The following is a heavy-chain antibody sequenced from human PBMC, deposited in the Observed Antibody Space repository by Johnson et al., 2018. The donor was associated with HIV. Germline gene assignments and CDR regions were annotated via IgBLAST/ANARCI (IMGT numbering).Heavy chain of an antibody. D-gene: IGHD3-10*01. Sequence: MLLVESGGGLVQPGGSLRLSCAASGFSVSSNYMSWVRQPPGKGLEWVSVFYSGSNTYYADSVKGRFTISRDNAKNSLYLQMNSLRAGDTALYYCARAKRDYYGSGGVGAFDIWGQGTMVTVSS. CDR2: FYSGSNT. V-gene: IGHV3-66*01. J-gene: IGHJ3*02. CDR1: GFSVSSNY. CDR3: ARAKRDYYGSGGVGAFDI.